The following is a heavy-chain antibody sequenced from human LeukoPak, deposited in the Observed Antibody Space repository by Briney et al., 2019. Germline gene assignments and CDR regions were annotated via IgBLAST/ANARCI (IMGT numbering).Heavy chain of an antibody. V-gene: IGHV4-38-2*02. CDR3: TKSDGSGLIRI. CDR2: IYTGNT. J-gene: IGHJ3*02. Sequence: SETLSLTCTVSGDSLTGYYWGWIRQPPGKGLEWIGNIYTGNTYYNPSLKSRVTISLDTSKNQFSLKVISMTAADTAVYYCTKSDGSGLIRICGRGTMVTVS. D-gene: IGHD3-22*01. CDR1: GDSLTGYY.